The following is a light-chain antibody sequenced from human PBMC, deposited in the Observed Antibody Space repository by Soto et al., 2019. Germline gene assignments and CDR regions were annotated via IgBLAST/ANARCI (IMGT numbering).Light chain of an antibody. J-gene: IGKJ1*01. Sequence: DIQVTQSPSSLSASVGDRVTITCRTSQSIGSFLNWYQQKPGKAPQVLIYKASSLESGVPSRFSGSGSGTEFTLTISSLQPDDFATYYCQQYNSYWTFGQGTKV. V-gene: IGKV1-5*03. CDR2: KAS. CDR1: QSIGSF. CDR3: QQYNSYWT.